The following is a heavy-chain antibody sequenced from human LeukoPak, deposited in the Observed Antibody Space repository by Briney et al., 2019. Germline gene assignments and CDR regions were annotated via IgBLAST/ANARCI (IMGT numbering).Heavy chain of an antibody. D-gene: IGHD3-22*01. CDR1: GFTFGDYA. CDR2: ISWDGDST. CDR3: ATAPYDSIGIFDY. V-gene: IGHV3-43D*03. J-gene: IGHJ4*02. Sequence: GGSLRLSCAASGFTFGDYAMHWVRQAPGKGLECVSLISWDGDSTYYADSVKGRFTISRDNYKNSLYLQMNSLRTEDTALYYCATAPYDSIGIFDYWGQGTLITVSS.